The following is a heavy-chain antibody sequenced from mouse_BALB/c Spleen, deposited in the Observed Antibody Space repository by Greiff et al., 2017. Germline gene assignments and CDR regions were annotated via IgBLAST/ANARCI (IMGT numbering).Heavy chain of an antibody. CDR2: ISYSGST. D-gene: IGHD1-1*01. J-gene: IGHJ3*01. CDR3: ARDYYGPVFFAY. CDR1: GYSITSDYA. Sequence: EVQLKESGPGLVKPSQSLSLTCTVTGYSITSDYAWNWIRQFPGNKLEWMGYISYSGSTSYNPSLKSRISITRDTSKNQFFLQLNSVTTEDTATYYCARDYYGPVFFAYWGQGTLVTVSA. V-gene: IGHV3-2*02.